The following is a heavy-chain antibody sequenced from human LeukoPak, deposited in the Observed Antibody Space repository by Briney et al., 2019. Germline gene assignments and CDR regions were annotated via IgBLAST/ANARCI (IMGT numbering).Heavy chain of an antibody. CDR2: INHSGST. D-gene: IGHD6-13*01. V-gene: IGHV4-34*01. J-gene: IGHJ4*02. CDR3: ARGASSWRASKDYYFDY. CDR1: GGSFSGYY. Sequence: SETLSLTCAVYGGSFSGYYWGWIRQPPGKGLEWIGEINHSGSTNYNPSLKSRVTISVDTSKNQFSLKLRSVTAADTAVYYCARGASSWRASKDYYFDYWGQGTLVTVSS.